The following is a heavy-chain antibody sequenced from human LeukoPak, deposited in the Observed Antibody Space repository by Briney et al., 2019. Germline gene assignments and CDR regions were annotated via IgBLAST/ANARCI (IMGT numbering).Heavy chain of an antibody. D-gene: IGHD3-10*01. CDR2: TRSKIYGTTT. CDR1: GFALGAYG. CDR3: ARVGSLDYYTSGSYLWALDV. Sequence: GGSLCLSCIVSGFALGAYGMSWVRQAPREGLEWVGFTRSKIYGTTTEYAASVKGRFSLSRDDSKTIAYLQLNRLKTEDTAVYYCARVGSLDYYTSGSYLWALDVWGKGTTVTVSS. J-gene: IGHJ6*04. V-gene: IGHV3-49*04.